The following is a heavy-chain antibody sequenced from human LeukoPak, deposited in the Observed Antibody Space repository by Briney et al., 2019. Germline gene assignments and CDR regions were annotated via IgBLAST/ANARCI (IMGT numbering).Heavy chain of an antibody. V-gene: IGHV3-21*01. CDR2: ISGSSSYI. CDR3: ARAPTVTRPIDY. CDR1: GFTFSSYS. Sequence: GGSLRLSCAASGFTFSSYSMNWVRQAPGRGLEWVSSISGSSSYIYYADSLKGRFNISRDNAKNSLYLQMNSLRAEDTAVYYCARAPTVTRPIDYWGQGTLVTVSS. J-gene: IGHJ4*02. D-gene: IGHD4-11*01.